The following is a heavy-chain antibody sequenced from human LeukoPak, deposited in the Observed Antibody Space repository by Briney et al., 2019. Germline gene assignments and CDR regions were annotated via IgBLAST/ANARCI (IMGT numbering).Heavy chain of an antibody. D-gene: IGHD2-2*01. CDR2: IKQDGSEK. CDR1: GFAFSSYW. V-gene: IGHV3-7*01. Sequence: GGSLRLSCAASGFAFSSYWMSWVRQAPGKGLEWVANIKQDGSEKYYVDSVKGRFTISRDNAKNSLYLQMNSLRAEDTAVYYCARDLGYCTATSCYDILDCWGQGTLVTVPS. J-gene: IGHJ4*02. CDR3: ARDLGYCTATSCYDILDC.